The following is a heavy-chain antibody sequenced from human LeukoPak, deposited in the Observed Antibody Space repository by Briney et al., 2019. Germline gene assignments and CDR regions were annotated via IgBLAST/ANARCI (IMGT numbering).Heavy chain of an antibody. CDR3: ARHIYCSGGSCPGDDAFDI. J-gene: IGHJ3*02. CDR1: GGSISSYY. Sequence: SETLSLTCTVSGGSISSYYWSWIRQPPGKGLEWIGYIYYSGSTNYNLSLKSRVTISVDTSKNQFSLKLSSVTAADTAVYYCARHIYCSGGSCPGDDAFDIWGQETMVTVSS. V-gene: IGHV4-59*08. CDR2: IYYSGST. D-gene: IGHD2-15*01.